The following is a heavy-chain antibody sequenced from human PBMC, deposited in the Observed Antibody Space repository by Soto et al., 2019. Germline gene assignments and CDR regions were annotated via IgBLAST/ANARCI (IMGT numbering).Heavy chain of an antibody. V-gene: IGHV5-10-1*01. CDR2: IDPSDSQT. D-gene: IGHD3-22*01. J-gene: IGHJ3*02. CDR1: GYSFAGYW. Sequence: GESLKISCKGSGYSFAGYWITWVRQKPGKGLEWMGRIDPSDSQTNYSPSFQGHVTISADKSISTAYLQWSSLKASDTATYYCARQSGGYYLNGLDIWGQGKMVTVSS. CDR3: ARQSGGYYLNGLDI.